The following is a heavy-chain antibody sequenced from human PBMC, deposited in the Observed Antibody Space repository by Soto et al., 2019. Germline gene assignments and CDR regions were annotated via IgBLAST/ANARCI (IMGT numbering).Heavy chain of an antibody. CDR2: ISSSGTT. CDR3: ARFWTTCSASYYYDA. V-gene: IGHV4-31*03. D-gene: IGHD3-10*02. CDR1: GDSITSGGYY. Sequence: QVQLQESGPGLVKPSQTLSLTCTVSGDSITSGGYYWSWIRKHPGKGLQWSGYISSSGTTYYNTSLKSRLTISVDTSKTQFSMELSSVTSADTAVYYWARFWTTCSASYYYDAWGHGTLVTVSS. J-gene: IGHJ4*01.